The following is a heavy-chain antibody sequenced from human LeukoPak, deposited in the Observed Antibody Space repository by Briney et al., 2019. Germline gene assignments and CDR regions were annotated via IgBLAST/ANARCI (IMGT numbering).Heavy chain of an antibody. CDR2: IHSGGST. V-gene: IGHV3-66*01. CDR1: GFTVSSNY. D-gene: IGHD3-22*01. CDR3: AAKWLLQRY. J-gene: IGHJ4*02. Sequence: GGSLRLPWTASGFTVSSNYMTWVRQAAGKGLECVSIIHSGGSTDYADSVEGRFTISRDNSKNTVYLQMNSLTAEDTAVYYCAAKWLLQRYWGQGTLVTVSS.